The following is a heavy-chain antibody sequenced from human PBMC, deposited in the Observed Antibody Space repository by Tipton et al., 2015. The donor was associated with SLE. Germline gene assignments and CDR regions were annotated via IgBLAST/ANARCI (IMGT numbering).Heavy chain of an antibody. CDR2: ISWDGGST. Sequence: SLRLSCAASGFTFDDYAMHWVRQAPGKGLEWVSLISWDGGSTYYADSVKGRFTISRDNAKNSLYLQMNSLRAEDTAVYYCARGGIRPAFDIWGQGTMVTVSS. CDR3: ARGGIRPAFDI. J-gene: IGHJ3*02. CDR1: GFTFDDYA. V-gene: IGHV3-43D*04.